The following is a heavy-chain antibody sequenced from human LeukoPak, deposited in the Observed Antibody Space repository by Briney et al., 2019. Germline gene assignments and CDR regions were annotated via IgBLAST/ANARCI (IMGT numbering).Heavy chain of an antibody. Sequence: GGSLRLSCAASGFTLSTYWMNWVRQAPGKGLEWVADIKPDGSHVSYVDSVKGRFSISRDNAQNSLYLQVSSLRAEDTAIYYCAREGRLLGAFDVWGQGTMVTVSS. CDR3: AREGRLLGAFDV. CDR1: GFTLSTYW. V-gene: IGHV3-7*01. D-gene: IGHD2-15*01. CDR2: IKPDGSHV. J-gene: IGHJ3*01.